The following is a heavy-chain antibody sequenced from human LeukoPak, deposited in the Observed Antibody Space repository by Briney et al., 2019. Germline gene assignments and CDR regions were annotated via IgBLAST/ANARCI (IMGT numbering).Heavy chain of an antibody. CDR2: ISAYNGNT. V-gene: IGHV1-18*01. D-gene: IGHD2-2*01. CDR3: ALCSSTSPYAVPQLSYYYYYYMDV. CDR1: GYTFTSYG. Sequence: GASVKVSCKASGYTFTSYGISWVRQAPGQGLEWMGWISAYNGNTNYAQKLQGRVTMTTDTSTSTAYMELRSLRSDDTAVYYCALCSSTSPYAVPQLSYYYYYYMDVWGKGTTVTISS. J-gene: IGHJ6*03.